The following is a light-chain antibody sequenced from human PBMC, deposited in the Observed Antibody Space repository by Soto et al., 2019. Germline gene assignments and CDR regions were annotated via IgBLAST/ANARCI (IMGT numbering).Light chain of an antibody. J-gene: IGLJ2*01. CDR1: SSNIGNNY. Sequence: QSVLTQPPSVSAAPGQKVTISCSGSSSNIGNNYVSWYQQLPGTAPKLLIYDNNKRPSGIPDQFSGSKSGTSATLGITGLQTGDEADYYCGTWDSSLSAGGVFGGGTKLTVL. V-gene: IGLV1-51*01. CDR3: GTWDSSLSAGGV. CDR2: DNN.